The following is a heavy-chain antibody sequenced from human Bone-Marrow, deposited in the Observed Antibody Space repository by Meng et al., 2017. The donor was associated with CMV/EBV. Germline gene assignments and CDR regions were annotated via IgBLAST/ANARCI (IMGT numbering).Heavy chain of an antibody. Sequence: VSGVSFSGYYWTWIRQPPGKGLEWIGEINHSGSTNYNPSLKSRVTISVDTSKNQFSLKLSSVTAADTAVYYCARVTYDFWSGYRPYDYWGQGTLVTVSS. V-gene: IGHV4-34*01. CDR1: GVSFSGYY. J-gene: IGHJ4*02. CDR3: ARVTYDFWSGYRPYDY. D-gene: IGHD3-3*01. CDR2: INHSGST.